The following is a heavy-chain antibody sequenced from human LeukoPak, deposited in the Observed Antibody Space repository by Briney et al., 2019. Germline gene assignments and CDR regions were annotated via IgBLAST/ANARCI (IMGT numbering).Heavy chain of an antibody. Sequence: GGSLRLSCVVSGFTFSSYDMSWVRQAPGKGLEWVSAISGSGGSTYYADSVKGRFTISRDNSKKTLYLQMNSLRAEDTAVYYCAKDRHAPGRYCSSTTCFPFDSWGRGTLVTVSS. D-gene: IGHD2-2*01. CDR3: AKDRHAPGRYCSSTTCFPFDS. V-gene: IGHV3-23*01. CDR1: GFTFSSYD. CDR2: ISGSGGST. J-gene: IGHJ5*01.